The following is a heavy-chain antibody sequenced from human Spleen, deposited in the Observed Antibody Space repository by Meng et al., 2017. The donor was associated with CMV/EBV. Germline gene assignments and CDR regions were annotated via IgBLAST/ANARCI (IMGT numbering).Heavy chain of an antibody. V-gene: IGHV5-51*01. J-gene: IGHJ5*02. CDR3: ARSPRYCSGSSCYRSYFDP. CDR2: IYPGDSDT. CDR1: GYRFTSYW. Sequence: GGSLRLSCKGSGYRFTSYWIGWVRQMPGKGLEWMGIIYPGDSDTRYSPSFQGQVTISADKSISTAYLQWSSLKASDTAMYYCARSPRYCSGSSCYRSYFDPWGQGTLVTVS. D-gene: IGHD2-2*02.